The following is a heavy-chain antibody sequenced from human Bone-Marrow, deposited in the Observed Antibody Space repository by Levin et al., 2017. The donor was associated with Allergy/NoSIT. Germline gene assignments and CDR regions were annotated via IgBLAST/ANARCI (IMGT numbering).Heavy chain of an antibody. CDR1: GFTFSSYG. CDR2: ISYDGSSK. D-gene: IGHD2-15*01. Sequence: GESLKISCAASGFTFSSYGMHWVRQAPGKGLEWVAVISYDGSSKYYADSVKGRFTISRDNSKNTLYLQMNSLRAEDTAVYYCAKDTTPGDCSDGSCYSAGLDYWGQGTLVTVSS. CDR3: AKDTTPGDCSDGSCYSAGLDY. J-gene: IGHJ4*02. V-gene: IGHV3-30*18.